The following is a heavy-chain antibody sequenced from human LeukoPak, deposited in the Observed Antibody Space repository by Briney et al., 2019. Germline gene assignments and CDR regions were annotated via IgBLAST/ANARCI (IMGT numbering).Heavy chain of an antibody. Sequence: SETLSLTCTVSGGSISSGGYYWSWIRQHPGKGLEWIGYVYYSGSTYYNPSLKSRVTISVDTSKNQLSLKLSSVTAADTAVYYCAREVTIFGGVDVWGKGTTVTVSS. CDR2: VYYSGST. CDR1: GGSISSGGYY. D-gene: IGHD3-3*01. CDR3: AREVTIFGGVDV. J-gene: IGHJ6*04. V-gene: IGHV4-31*03.